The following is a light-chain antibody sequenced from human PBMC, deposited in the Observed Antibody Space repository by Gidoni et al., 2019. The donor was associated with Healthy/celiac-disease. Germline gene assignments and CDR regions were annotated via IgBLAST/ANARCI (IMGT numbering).Light chain of an antibody. CDR2: RAS. CDR1: QSVSSSY. V-gene: IGKV3-20*01. J-gene: IGKJ2*01. CDR3: QQYGSSPLYT. Sequence: EIVLTQSPGPLSLSPGERATLSCRASQSVSSSYLAWYQQKPGQAPRLLIYRASSRATGIPDRFRGSGSGTDFTLTISRLEPEDFAVYYCQQYGSSPLYTFGQGTKLEIK.